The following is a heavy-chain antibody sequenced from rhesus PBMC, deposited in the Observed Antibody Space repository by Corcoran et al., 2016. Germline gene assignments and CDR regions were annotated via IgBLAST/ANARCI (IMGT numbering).Heavy chain of an antibody. CDR1: GFTFSSYG. V-gene: IGHV3S5*01. D-gene: IGHD1-20*01. CDR3: AKRGIAGTETHFDY. J-gene: IGHJ4*01. CDR2: INIGGGSK. Sequence: EVQLVETGGGLVQPGGSLKLSCAASGFTFSSYGMSWVRQAPGKGLEWVSAINIGGGSKKYADSVKGRFTISIDNSKNTLSLQMNSLRAEDTAVYYCAKRGIAGTETHFDYWGQGVLVTVSS.